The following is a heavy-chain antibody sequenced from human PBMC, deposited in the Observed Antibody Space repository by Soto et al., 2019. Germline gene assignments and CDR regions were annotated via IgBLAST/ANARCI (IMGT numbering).Heavy chain of an antibody. CDR3: TKAGGWYYYDSSGPPDASHV. J-gene: IGHJ3*01. CDR2: ISVHGST. D-gene: IGHD3-22*01. CDR1: GFTFHYHA. V-gene: IGHV3-23*01. Sequence: PGGSMGLSSAASGFTFHYHALSLDRHEQGKGRKWISRISVHGSTNYAEYVRGRFTTSRDNSKNIVFRQMGTLRAEDTALYYCTKAGGWYYYDSSGPPDASHVWGRGTRGTFSS.